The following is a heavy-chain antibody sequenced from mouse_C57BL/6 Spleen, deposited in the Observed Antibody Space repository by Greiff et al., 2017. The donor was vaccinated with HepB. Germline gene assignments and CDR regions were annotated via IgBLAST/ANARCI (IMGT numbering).Heavy chain of an antibody. CDR3: ARLSTGTVYYFDY. CDR2: ISSGGSYT. CDR1: GFTFSSYG. J-gene: IGHJ2*01. V-gene: IGHV5-6*02. D-gene: IGHD4-1*02. Sequence: EVMLVESGGDLVKPGGSLKLSCAASGFTFSSYGMSWVRQTPDKRLEWVATISSGGSYTYYPDSVKGRFTISRDNAKNTLYLQMSSLKSEDTAMYYCARLSTGTVYYFDYWGQGTTLTVSS.